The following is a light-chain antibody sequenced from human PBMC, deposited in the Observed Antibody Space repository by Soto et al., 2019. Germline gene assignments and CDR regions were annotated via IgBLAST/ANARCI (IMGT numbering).Light chain of an antibody. CDR1: TGAVTSGHW. Sequence: QSVVTQEPSLIVSPGGTVTLTCASTTGAVTSGHWPHWFQQKPGQAPRTLIYDTSNRHSWTPARFSGSLLGGKAALTLSGAQPEDEAEYYCLVFYFDEGVFGGGTKLTVL. CDR2: DTS. V-gene: IGLV7-46*01. J-gene: IGLJ3*02. CDR3: LVFYFDEGV.